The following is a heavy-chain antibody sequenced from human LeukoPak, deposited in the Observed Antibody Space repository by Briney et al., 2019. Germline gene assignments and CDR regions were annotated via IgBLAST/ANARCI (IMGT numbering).Heavy chain of an antibody. CDR3: ASFNQRTRNYYFDY. Sequence: EASVKVSCKASGGTFSSYAISWVRRAPGQGLEWMGRIIPILGIANYAQKFQGRVTITADKSTSTAYMELSSLRSEDTAVYYCASFNQRTRNYYFDYWGQGTLVTVSS. J-gene: IGHJ4*02. CDR1: GGTFSSYA. CDR2: IIPILGIA. D-gene: IGHD1-14*01. V-gene: IGHV1-69*04.